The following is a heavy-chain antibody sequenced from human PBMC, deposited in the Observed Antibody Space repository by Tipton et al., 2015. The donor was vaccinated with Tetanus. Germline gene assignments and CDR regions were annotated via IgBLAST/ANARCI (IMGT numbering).Heavy chain of an antibody. Sequence: SLRLSCAASGFTFSSDAMTWVRQAPGKGLEWVSAISPTGDETYYADSVKGRFTIFRDNSKNTLILQMNSLRAEDTAVYFCAKFLVVITQGYYHTMDVWGQGTTVTVSS. CDR3: AKFLVVITQGYYHTMDV. D-gene: IGHD3-9*01. V-gene: IGHV3-23*01. CDR2: ISPTGDET. CDR1: GFTFSSDA. J-gene: IGHJ6*02.